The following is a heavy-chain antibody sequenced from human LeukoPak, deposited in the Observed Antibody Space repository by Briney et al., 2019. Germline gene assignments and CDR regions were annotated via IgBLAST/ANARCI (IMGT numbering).Heavy chain of an antibody. CDR3: ARVRGSGSYMAFDY. Sequence: SVKVSCKAFGHSLTSYSMHWVRQAPGQGLEWMGGIIPIFGTANYAQKFQGRVTITADESTSTAYMELSSLRSEDTAVYYCARVRGSGSYMAFDYWGQGTLVTVSS. V-gene: IGHV1-69*13. J-gene: IGHJ4*02. CDR1: GHSLTSYS. D-gene: IGHD3-10*01. CDR2: IIPIFGTA.